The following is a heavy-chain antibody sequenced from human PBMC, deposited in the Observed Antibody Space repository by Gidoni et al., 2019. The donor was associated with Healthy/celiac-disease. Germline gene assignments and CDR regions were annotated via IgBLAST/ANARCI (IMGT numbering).Heavy chain of an antibody. J-gene: IGHJ2*01. CDR3: ARGGGYCSSTSCRDWYFDL. Sequence: QVQLVQSGAEVKKPGASVKVSCKASGYTFTSYDINWVRQATGQGLEWMGWMNPNSGNTGYAQKFQGRVTMTRNTSISTAYMELSSLRSEDTAVYYCARGGGYCSSTSCRDWYFDLWGRGTLVTVSS. CDR2: MNPNSGNT. CDR1: GYTFTSYD. D-gene: IGHD2-2*01. V-gene: IGHV1-8*01.